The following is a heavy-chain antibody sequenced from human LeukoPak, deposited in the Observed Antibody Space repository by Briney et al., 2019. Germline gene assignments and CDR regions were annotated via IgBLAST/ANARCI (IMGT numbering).Heavy chain of an antibody. V-gene: IGHV3-30*02. CDR3: AKSPRYCSSTSCSHALYYFDY. Sequence: GRSLRLSCAASGFTFSSYGMHWVRQAPGKGLEWVAFIRYDGSNKYYADSVKGRFTISRDNSKNTLYLQMNSLRAEDTAVYYCAKSPRYCSSTSCSHALYYFDYWGQGTLVTVSS. J-gene: IGHJ4*02. CDR2: IRYDGSNK. D-gene: IGHD2-2*01. CDR1: GFTFSSYG.